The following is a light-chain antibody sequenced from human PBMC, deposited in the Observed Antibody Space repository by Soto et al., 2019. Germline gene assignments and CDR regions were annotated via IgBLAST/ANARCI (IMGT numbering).Light chain of an antibody. V-gene: IGKV1-39*01. CDR3: QESYSTPRT. CDR2: AAS. J-gene: IGKJ1*01. Sequence: DIQMTQSPSSLSASVGERVTITCRARQTISSYLNWYQQKPGKAPKLLIYAASSLQSGVPSRFSGSGSGTDFTLTITSLQPEDFASYYCQESYSTPRTVGQGTKVEI. CDR1: QTISSY.